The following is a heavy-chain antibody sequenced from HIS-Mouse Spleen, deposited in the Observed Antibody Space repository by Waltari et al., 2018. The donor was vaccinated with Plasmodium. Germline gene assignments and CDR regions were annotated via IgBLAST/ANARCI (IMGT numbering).Heavy chain of an antibody. CDR3: ASSWYWYFDL. D-gene: IGHD6-13*01. Sequence: EVQLVESGGGLVQPGGSLRLSCAASGFTFSSYWMSWVRQDPGKGLGWVGNIKQDGSEKYYVDSVKGRFTISRDNAKNSLYLQMNSLRAEDTAVYYCASSWYWYFDLWGRGTLVTVSS. CDR2: IKQDGSEK. CDR1: GFTFSSYW. J-gene: IGHJ2*01. V-gene: IGHV3-7*01.